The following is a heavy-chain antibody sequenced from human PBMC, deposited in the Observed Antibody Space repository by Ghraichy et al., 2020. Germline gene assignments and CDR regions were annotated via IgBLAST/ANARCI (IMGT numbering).Heavy chain of an antibody. CDR2: IKQDGSEK. J-gene: IGHJ6*02. Sequence: GGSLRLSCAASGFTFSSYWMSWVRQAPGKGLEWVANIKQDGSEKYYVDSVKGRFTISRDNAKNSLYLQMNSLRAEDTAVYYCARQEISWEPAHYGMDVWGQGTTVTVSS. D-gene: IGHD1-26*01. CDR3: ARQEISWEPAHYGMDV. V-gene: IGHV3-7*01. CDR1: GFTFSSYW.